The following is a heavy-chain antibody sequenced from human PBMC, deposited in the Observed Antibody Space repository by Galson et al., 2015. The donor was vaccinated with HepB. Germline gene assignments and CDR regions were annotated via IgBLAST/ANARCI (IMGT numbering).Heavy chain of an antibody. D-gene: IGHD3-9*01. CDR2: SYHSGLT. Sequence: LSLTCTVSGTSISAYYWSWIRQPPGKGLEWIAYSYHSGLTNYSPSLTGRVTVSLGTSKNQFSLRLTSVTAADTAVYYCARIYDIMTSYYPFDSWGQGILVTVSS. J-gene: IGHJ4*02. CDR3: ARIYDIMTSYYPFDS. CDR1: GTSISAYY. V-gene: IGHV4-59*13.